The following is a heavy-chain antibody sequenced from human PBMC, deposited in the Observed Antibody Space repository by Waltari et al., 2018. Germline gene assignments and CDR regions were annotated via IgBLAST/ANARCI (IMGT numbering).Heavy chain of an antibody. J-gene: IGHJ4*02. CDR2: IYHSGST. V-gene: IGHV4-38-2*02. Sequence: VQLVESGGGLVQPGRSLRLSCTASGFTFSSYWMSWVRQAPGKGLEWIGSIYHSGSTYYNPSLKSRVTISVDTSKNQFSLKLSSVTAADTAVYYCARLDEMATLEIDYWGQGTLVTVSS. CDR1: GFTFSSYW. CDR3: ARLDEMATLEIDY. D-gene: IGHD5-12*01.